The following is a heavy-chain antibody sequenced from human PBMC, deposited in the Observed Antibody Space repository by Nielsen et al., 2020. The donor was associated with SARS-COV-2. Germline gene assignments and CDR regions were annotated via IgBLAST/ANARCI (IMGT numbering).Heavy chain of an antibody. CDR3: ARDSGWPSSWNWFDP. Sequence: SETLSLTCAVSGGSISSGGYYWGWIRQPPGKGLEWIGSIYHSGSTYYNPSLKSRVTISVDTSKNQFSLKLSPVTAADTAVYYCARDSGWPSSWNWFDPWGQGTLVTVSS. D-gene: IGHD2-2*01. CDR1: GGSISSGGYY. CDR2: IYHSGST. V-gene: IGHV4-39*07. J-gene: IGHJ5*02.